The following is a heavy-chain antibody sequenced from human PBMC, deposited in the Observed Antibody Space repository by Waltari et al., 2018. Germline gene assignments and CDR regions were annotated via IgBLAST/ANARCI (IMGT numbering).Heavy chain of an antibody. D-gene: IGHD1-20*01. CDR3: ARVAVYSSFGMDV. V-gene: IGHV4-39*07. CDR2: IYYSGST. CDR1: GGSISSSSYY. Sequence: QLQLQESGPGLVKPSETLSLTCTVSGGSISSSSYYWGWIRQPPGKGLEWIGGIYYSGSTYSNPSLKSRVTISVDTSKNQFSLKLSSVTAADTAVYYCARVAVYSSFGMDVWGQGTTVTVSS. J-gene: IGHJ6*02.